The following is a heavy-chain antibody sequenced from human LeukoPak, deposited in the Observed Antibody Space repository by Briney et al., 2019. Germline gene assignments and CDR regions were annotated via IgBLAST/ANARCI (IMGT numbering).Heavy chain of an antibody. CDR1: GFTFSDYY. J-gene: IGHJ4*02. CDR2: ISSSGSTI. Sequence: GGCLRLSCAASGFTFSDYYMNWIRQAPGKGLEWVSYISSSGSTINYADSVKGRFTISRDNAKNSLYLQINSLRADDTAVYYCARGKSRLVDSFDCWGQGTLVTVSS. V-gene: IGHV3-11*01. D-gene: IGHD2-2*01. CDR3: ARGKSRLVDSFDC.